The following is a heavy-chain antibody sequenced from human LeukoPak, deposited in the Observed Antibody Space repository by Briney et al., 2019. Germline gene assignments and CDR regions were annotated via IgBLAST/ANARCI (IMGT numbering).Heavy chain of an antibody. D-gene: IGHD5-18*01. CDR3: GKTTVGYSSGQKPAWPVDY. CDR1: GFTFSRYW. CDR2: INEYGSTT. Sequence: GGSLRLSCAASGFTFSRYWMHWVRQVPGEGLVWVSRINEYGSTTDYADSVEGRFTISRDNSRNTVYLQINSLRAEDTAVYYCGKTTVGYSSGQKPAWPVDYWGQGTLVTVSS. V-gene: IGHV3-74*01. J-gene: IGHJ4*02.